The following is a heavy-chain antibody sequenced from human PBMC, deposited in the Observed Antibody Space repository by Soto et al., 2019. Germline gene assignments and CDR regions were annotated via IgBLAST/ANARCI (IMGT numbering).Heavy chain of an antibody. D-gene: IGHD1-1*01. V-gene: IGHV3-7*05. J-gene: IGHJ6*02. CDR3: ASKRISCAMDV. CDR1: GFTFGDFW. CDR2: VNQKGSEK. Sequence: VQLVEAGGGLVEPGGSLRLSRTVSGFTFGDFWMTWVRQAPGKGVEWVANVNQKGSEKYYVDSVRGRLAISRDNAKNSLFLQMNSLRAEDTALYYCASKRISCAMDVWGQGTTVTVSS.